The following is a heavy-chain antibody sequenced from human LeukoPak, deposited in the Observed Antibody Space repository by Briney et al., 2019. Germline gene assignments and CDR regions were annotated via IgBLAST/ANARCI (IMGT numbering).Heavy chain of an antibody. CDR2: INHSGST. Sequence: PSETLSLTCAVYGGSFSGYYWSWIRQPPGKGLEWIGEINHSGSTNYNPSLKSRVTISVDTSKNQFSLKLSSVTAADTAVYYCARGSKARPHIVVVPPGNWFDPWGQGTLVTVSS. V-gene: IGHV4-34*01. CDR3: ARGSKARPHIVVVPPGNWFDP. J-gene: IGHJ5*02. CDR1: GGSFSGYY. D-gene: IGHD2-2*01.